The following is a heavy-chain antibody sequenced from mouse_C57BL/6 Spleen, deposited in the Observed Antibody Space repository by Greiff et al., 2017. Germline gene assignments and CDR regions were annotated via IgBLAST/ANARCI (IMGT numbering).Heavy chain of an antibody. CDR3: ARGTVVARYYAMDY. CDR1: GYTFTSYW. V-gene: IGHV1-50*01. D-gene: IGHD1-1*01. Sequence: QVQLKQPGAELVKPGASVKLSCKASGYTFTSYWMQWVKQRPGQGLEWIGEIDPSDSYTNYNQKFKGKATLTVDTSSSTAYMQLSSLTSEDSAVYYCARGTVVARYYAMDYWGQGTSVTVSS. J-gene: IGHJ4*01. CDR2: IDPSDSYT.